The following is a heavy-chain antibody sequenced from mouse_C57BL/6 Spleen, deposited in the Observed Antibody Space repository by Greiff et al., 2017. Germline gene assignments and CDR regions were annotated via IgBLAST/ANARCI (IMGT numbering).Heavy chain of an antibody. CDR2: IDPEDGET. V-gene: IGHV14-2*01. J-gene: IGHJ2*01. CDR1: GFNIKDYY. CDR3: AGELGEAYYFDY. D-gene: IGHD4-1*01. Sequence: EVQLQQSGAELVKPGASVKLSCTASGFNIKDYYMHWVKQRTEQGLEWIGRIDPEDGETKYAPKFPGKATITADTSSNTAYLQLSSLTSEDTAGYYCAGELGEAYYFDYWGQGTTLTVSS.